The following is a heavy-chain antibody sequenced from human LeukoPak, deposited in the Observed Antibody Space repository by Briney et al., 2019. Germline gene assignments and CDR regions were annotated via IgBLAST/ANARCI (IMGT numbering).Heavy chain of an antibody. V-gene: IGHV3-53*04. J-gene: IGHJ4*02. Sequence: GTSLRLSCAAYGFIFSSCGMHWVRQAPGKGLEWVSTIYSGGTTYYADSVMGRFTISRHNSRNTLYLQMNSLRAEDTAVYYCARVDTVMAYYFDLWGQGTLVTVSS. CDR3: ARVDTVMAYYFDL. CDR2: IYSGGTT. CDR1: GFIFSSCG. D-gene: IGHD5-18*01.